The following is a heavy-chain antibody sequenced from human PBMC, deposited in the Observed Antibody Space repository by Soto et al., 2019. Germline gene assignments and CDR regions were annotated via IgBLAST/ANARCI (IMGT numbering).Heavy chain of an antibody. J-gene: IGHJ5*02. CDR3: IRGSFGYNGP. CDR2: IRNTPYGGTT. V-gene: IGHV3-49*04. D-gene: IGHD5-12*01. Sequence: PGGSLRLSCNCSGYRFSGHAMTWVRQAPGEGLEWVGFIRNTPYGGTTDYAASVRGRFTISRDDSESIAYLQMNSLKTEDSGVYYFIRGSFGYNGPWGPGTLVTVFS. CDR1: GYRFSGHA.